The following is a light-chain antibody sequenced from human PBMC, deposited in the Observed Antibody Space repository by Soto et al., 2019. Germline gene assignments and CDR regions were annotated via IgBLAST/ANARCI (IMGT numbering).Light chain of an antibody. J-gene: IGLJ1*01. CDR1: SSNIGAGYD. Sequence: QSVLTQPPSVSGAPGQRVTISCTGSSSNIGAGYDVHWYQQLPGTAPKLLIYGNINRPSGVPDRFSGSKSGPSASLAITGLQAEDEADYYCQSYDSSLSGPYVFGTGTKVTVL. CDR3: QSYDSSLSGPYV. V-gene: IGLV1-40*01. CDR2: GNI.